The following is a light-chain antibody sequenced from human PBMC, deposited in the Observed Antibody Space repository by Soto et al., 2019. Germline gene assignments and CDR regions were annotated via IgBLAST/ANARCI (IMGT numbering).Light chain of an antibody. CDR2: DAS. Sequence: EIVLTQSPATLSLSPGEGATLSCRASQSVSSYLAWYQQKPGQAPRLLIYDASNRATGIPARFSGSGSGTVFAPTISSLEPEDFAVYYCQQRSNWPPMYTFGQGTKLEIK. J-gene: IGKJ2*01. V-gene: IGKV3-11*01. CDR3: QQRSNWPPMYT. CDR1: QSVSSY.